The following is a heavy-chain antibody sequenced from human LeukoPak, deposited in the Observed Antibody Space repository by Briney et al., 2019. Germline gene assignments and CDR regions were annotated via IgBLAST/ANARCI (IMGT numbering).Heavy chain of an antibody. CDR3: TRLVGAND. CDR1: GFTFSDHD. D-gene: IGHD1-26*01. Sequence: PGGSLRLSCAASGFTFSDHDMDWVRQAPGKGLEWVGRIRNKANSYTTEYAASVQGRFTVSRDDSKNSLYLQMNSMKTEDTAVYHCTRLVGANDWGQGTLVTVSS. V-gene: IGHV3-72*01. CDR2: IRNKANSYTT. J-gene: IGHJ4*02.